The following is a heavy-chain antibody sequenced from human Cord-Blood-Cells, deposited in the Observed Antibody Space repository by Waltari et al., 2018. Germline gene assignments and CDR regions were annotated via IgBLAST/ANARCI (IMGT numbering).Heavy chain of an antibody. CDR2: IKHSGST. J-gene: IGHJ3*02. CDR3: ARGCKTIYGVVIDDAFDI. V-gene: IGHV4-34*01. CDR1: GGSFGGYY. D-gene: IGHD3-3*01. Sequence: QVQLQQWGAGLLKPSETLSPTCAVYGGSFGGYYWSWIRQPPGKGREWIGEIKHSGSTNYNPPLKCRFTISVDTSKNQLSLKLSSVTTADTAVYYCARGCKTIYGVVIDDAFDIWGQGTMVTVSS.